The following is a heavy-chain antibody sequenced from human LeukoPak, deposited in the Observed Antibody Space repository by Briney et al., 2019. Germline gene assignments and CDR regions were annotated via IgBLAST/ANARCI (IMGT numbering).Heavy chain of an antibody. CDR3: TTAVATTSFDY. CDR1: GXTFSNAW. CDR2: IKGKTDGGTT. D-gene: IGHD5-12*01. Sequence: GGSLRLSCAASGXTFSNAWMSWVRQAPGKGLEWVGRIKGKTDGGTTDYAAPVKGRFTISRDDSKNTLYLQMNSLKTEDTAVYYCTTAVATTSFDYWGQGTLVTVSS. V-gene: IGHV3-15*01. J-gene: IGHJ4*02.